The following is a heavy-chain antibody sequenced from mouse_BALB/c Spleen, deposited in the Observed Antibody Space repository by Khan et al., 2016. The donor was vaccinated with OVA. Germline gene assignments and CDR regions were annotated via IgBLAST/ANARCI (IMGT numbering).Heavy chain of an antibody. CDR3: TTAYYRYYFDY. Sequence: EVKLQESGAELGRPGSSVKLSCKTSGSTFTSYGIKWVKQRPGQGLEWIGYIYPGNGYTEYNERFQGKAILTSDTSSSTAYMQLRSLTSEDSAMYFCTTAYYRYYFDYWGQGTILTVSS. V-gene: IGHV1S134*01. J-gene: IGHJ2*01. CDR1: GSTFTSYG. CDR2: IYPGNGYT. D-gene: IGHD2-14*01.